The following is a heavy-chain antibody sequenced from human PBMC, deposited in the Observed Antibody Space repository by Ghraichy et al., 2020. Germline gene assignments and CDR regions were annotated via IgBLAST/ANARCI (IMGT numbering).Heavy chain of an antibody. CDR1: GASTRDFY. Sequence: SETLSLTCTVSGASTRDFYWTWVRQTPGKGLEWIGYAYSSGTTHYNPSLKSRVTIKVDMSKNQFSLDLTSATAADTAVYYCARDQASGYLNWLDPWGQGIPVTVSS. CDR3: ARDQASGYLNWLDP. D-gene: IGHD3-3*01. CDR2: AYSSGTT. V-gene: IGHV4-59*01. J-gene: IGHJ5*02.